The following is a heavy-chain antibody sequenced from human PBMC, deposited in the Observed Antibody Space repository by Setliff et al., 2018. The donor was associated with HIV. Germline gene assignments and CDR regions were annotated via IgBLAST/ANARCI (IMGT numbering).Heavy chain of an antibody. J-gene: IGHJ3*02. CDR3: ARPLTTSYYFWGDAFAI. CDR2: IFHSGTT. V-gene: IGHV4-38-2*02. D-gene: IGHD3-10*02. Sequence: PSETLSLTCTVSGYSISSGYYWGFIRQPPGKGLEWIGSIFHSGTTYYNPSLKSRVTMSVDTSENQFSLKLRSVTAAETAVYYCARPLTTSYYFWGDAFAIWGQGTMVTVSS. CDR1: GYSISSGYY.